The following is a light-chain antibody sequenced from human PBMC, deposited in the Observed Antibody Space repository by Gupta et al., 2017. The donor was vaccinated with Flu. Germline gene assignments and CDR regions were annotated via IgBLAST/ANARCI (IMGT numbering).Light chain of an antibody. J-gene: IGKJ2*01. CDR2: DSF. CDR1: QSVGYF. Sequence: ETVLTQSPATLSLSPGERATLSCRASQSVGYFLAWYQQKPGQPPRLLIYDSFNRATGIPARFGGSGSGTDFTLTISSLEPEDFAVYYCQQRDNWPYTVGQGTKLETK. CDR3: QQRDNWPYT. V-gene: IGKV3-11*01.